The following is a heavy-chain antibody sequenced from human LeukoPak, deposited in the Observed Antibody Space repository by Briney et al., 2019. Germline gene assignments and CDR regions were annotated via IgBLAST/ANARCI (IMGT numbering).Heavy chain of an antibody. V-gene: IGHV1-2*06. J-gene: IGHJ1*01. D-gene: IGHD6-6*01. CDR1: GYTFTGYY. Sequence: ASVKVSCKASGYTFTGYYMHWVRQAPGHGLEWMGRINPNSGGTNYAQKFQSRVTMTRDTSISTAYMKLSRLRSGDTAVYYCARASIAARRGTKEYFQHWGQGTLVTVSS. CDR2: INPNSGGT. CDR3: ARASIAARRGTKEYFQH.